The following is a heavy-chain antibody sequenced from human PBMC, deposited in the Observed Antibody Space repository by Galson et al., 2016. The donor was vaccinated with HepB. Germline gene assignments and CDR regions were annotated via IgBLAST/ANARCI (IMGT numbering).Heavy chain of an antibody. CDR2: IIPVFGTT. J-gene: IGHJ4*02. CDR1: GYTFTNYD. V-gene: IGHV1-69*13. Sequence: SVKVSCKASGYTFTNYDINWVRQAPGQGLECMGGIIPVFGTTNYAPKFQARVTITADESTSTAYMELSSLRSGDTAVYYCARIRGGPTGGYFDYWGQGTLVTVSS. D-gene: IGHD1-26*01. CDR3: ARIRGGPTGGYFDY.